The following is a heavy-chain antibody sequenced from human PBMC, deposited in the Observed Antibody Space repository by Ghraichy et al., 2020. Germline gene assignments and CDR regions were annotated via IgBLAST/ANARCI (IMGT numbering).Heavy chain of an antibody. CDR3: VKSPSSGWYGDY. CDR1: GFTFSSSA. Sequence: GGSLRLSCSASGFTFSSSAMHWVRQAPGKGLEYVLAISSTGGSTYHADSVKGRFTISRDNSKNTLYLQMSSLRTEDTAVYYCVKSPSSGWYGDYWGQGTLVTVSS. CDR2: ISSTGGST. J-gene: IGHJ4*02. D-gene: IGHD6-19*01. V-gene: IGHV3-64D*06.